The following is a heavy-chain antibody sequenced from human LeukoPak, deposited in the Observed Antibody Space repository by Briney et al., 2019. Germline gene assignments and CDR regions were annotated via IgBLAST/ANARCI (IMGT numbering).Heavy chain of an antibody. CDR1: GYTFTSYG. CDR3: ARVALPDYGDYRRRGIADY. Sequence: ASVKVSCKASGYTFTSYGISWVRQAPGQGLEWMGWISAYNGNTNYAQKLQGRVTMTTDTSTSTAYMELRSLRSDDTAVYYCARVALPDYGDYRRRGIADYWGQGTLVTVSS. J-gene: IGHJ4*02. V-gene: IGHV1-18*01. D-gene: IGHD4-17*01. CDR2: ISAYNGNT.